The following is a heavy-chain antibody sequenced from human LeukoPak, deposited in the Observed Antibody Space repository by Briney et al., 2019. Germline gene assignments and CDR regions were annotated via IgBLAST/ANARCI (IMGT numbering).Heavy chain of an antibody. CDR2: ISGSGGST. V-gene: IGHV3-23*01. CDR3: AKDRGVGELLLIDY. CDR1: GFTFSSYA. J-gene: IGHJ4*02. Sequence: PGGSLRLXCAASGFTFSSYAMSWVRQAPGKGLEWASAISGSGGSTCYADSVKGRFTISRDNSKETLYLQMNSLRAEDTAVYYCAKDRGVGELLLIDYWGQGTLVTVSS. D-gene: IGHD3-10*01.